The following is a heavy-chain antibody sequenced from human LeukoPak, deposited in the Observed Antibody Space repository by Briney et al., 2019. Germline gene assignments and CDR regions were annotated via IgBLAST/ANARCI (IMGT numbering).Heavy chain of an antibody. CDR2: IIPIFGTA. Sequence: GASVKVSCKASGGTFSSYAISWVRQAPGQGLEWMGGIIPIFGTANYAQKFQGRVTITTDESTSTAYMELSSLRSEDTAVYYCASHSISNCSSTSCSEFDYWGQGTLVTLSS. CDR1: GGTFSSYA. CDR3: ASHSISNCSSTSCSEFDY. D-gene: IGHD2-2*01. V-gene: IGHV1-69*05. J-gene: IGHJ4*02.